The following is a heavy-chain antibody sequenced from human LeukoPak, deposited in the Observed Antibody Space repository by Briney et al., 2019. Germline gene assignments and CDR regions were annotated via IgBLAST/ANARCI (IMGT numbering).Heavy chain of an antibody. J-gene: IGHJ4*02. D-gene: IGHD2-2*01. CDR3: ARLGYCSSTSCQ. V-gene: IGHV1-46*01. CDR2: INPSGGST. CDR1: GYTFTSYP. Sequence: ASVKVSCKASGYTFTSYPIHWVRQAPGQGLEWMGIINPSGGSTNYAQKSQGRVTMTRDTSTSTVYMELSSLRCEDTAVYYCARLGYCSSTSCQWGQGTLVTVSS.